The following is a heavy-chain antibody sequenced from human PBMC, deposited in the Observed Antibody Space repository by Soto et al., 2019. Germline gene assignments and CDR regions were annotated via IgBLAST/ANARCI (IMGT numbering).Heavy chain of an antibody. J-gene: IGHJ5*02. CDR2: INPSGGST. Sequence: ASAKVSCKASGYTFTSYYIHWVRQAPVQGLEWMGVINPSGGSTSYAQKFQGRVTMTRDTSTSTVYMELSSLRSEDTAVYYCARGLVIVATITIVFRADWFDPWGQGTLVNVSS. V-gene: IGHV1-46*01. D-gene: IGHD5-12*01. CDR3: ARGLVIVATITIVFRADWFDP. CDR1: GYTFTSYY.